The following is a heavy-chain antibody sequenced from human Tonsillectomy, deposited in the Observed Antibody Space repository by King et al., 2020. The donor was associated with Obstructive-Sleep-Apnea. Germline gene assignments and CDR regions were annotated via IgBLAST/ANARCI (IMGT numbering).Heavy chain of an antibody. CDR1: GYTFTSYG. D-gene: IGHD4-17*01. Sequence: QLVQSGAEVKKPGASVKVSCKASGYTFTSYGISWVRQAPGQGLEWMGWISAYNGNTNYAQKLQGRVTMTTDTSTSTAYMELRSLRSDDTAVYYCARERGSRGLRSVDYGMDVWGQGTTVTVSS. V-gene: IGHV1-18*01. CDR3: ARERGSRGLRSVDYGMDV. J-gene: IGHJ6*02. CDR2: ISAYNGNT.